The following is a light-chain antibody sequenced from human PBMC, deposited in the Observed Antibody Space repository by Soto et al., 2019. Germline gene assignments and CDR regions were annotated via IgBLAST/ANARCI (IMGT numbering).Light chain of an antibody. CDR2: DAS. V-gene: IGKV1-5*01. CDR1: QSISTW. J-gene: IGKJ1*01. Sequence: DIQLTQSPSTLSASVGDRVTITCRASQSISTWLAWYQQKPGSAPNLLIFDASTLESGVPSQCSGSGSGTDFTLTISSLQPDDFAADYFQQYSDCSGAFGQGTKVDIK. CDR3: QQYSDCSGA.